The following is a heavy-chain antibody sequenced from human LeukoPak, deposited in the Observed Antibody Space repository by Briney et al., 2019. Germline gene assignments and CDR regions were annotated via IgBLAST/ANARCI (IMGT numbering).Heavy chain of an antibody. V-gene: IGHV4-39*01. CDR1: GRSISSSDYY. CDR3: ARCQDVVQEVAFDI. J-gene: IGHJ3*02. Sequence: SETLSLTCQVSGRSISSSDYYWGWIRQPPGKGLEWIGSVYFTGTTYYNPSLESRVTISVDTSKNQFSLKLTSVTAADTAVFYCARCQDVVQEVAFDIWGQGTMVTVSS. D-gene: IGHD2-15*01. CDR2: VYFTGTT.